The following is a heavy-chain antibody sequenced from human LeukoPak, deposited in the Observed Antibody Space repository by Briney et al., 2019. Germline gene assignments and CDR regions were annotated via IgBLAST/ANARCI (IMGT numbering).Heavy chain of an antibody. J-gene: IGHJ4*02. D-gene: IGHD1-7*01. V-gene: IGHV3-9*01. CDR1: GFIFNNYA. Sequence: GGSLRLSCAGSGFIFNNYAMHWVRQPPGKGLDWVSGISWNSGSIDYADSVKGRFTISRDSSKNTLFLQMNSLRAEDTALYFCARKAQYNGHYPLDYWGQGTLVTVSS. CDR3: ARKAQYNGHYPLDY. CDR2: ISWNSGSI.